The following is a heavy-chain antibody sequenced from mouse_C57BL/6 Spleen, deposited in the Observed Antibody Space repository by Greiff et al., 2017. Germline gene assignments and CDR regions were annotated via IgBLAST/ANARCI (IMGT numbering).Heavy chain of an antibody. J-gene: IGHJ4*01. Sequence: QVHVKQSGAELARPGASVKLSCKASGYTFTSYGISWVKQRTGQGLEWIGEIYPRSGNTYYNEKFKGKATLTADKSSSTAYMELRSLTSEDSAVYFCARGADYGMDYWGQGTSVTVSS. CDR3: ARGADYGMDY. V-gene: IGHV1-81*01. CDR2: IYPRSGNT. CDR1: GYTFTSYG.